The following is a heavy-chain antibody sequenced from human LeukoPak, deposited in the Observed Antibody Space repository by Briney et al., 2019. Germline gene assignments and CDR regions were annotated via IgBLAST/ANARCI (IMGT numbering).Heavy chain of an antibody. CDR2: ISSSGSST. CDR3: ARASGLDY. V-gene: IGHV3-48*03. Sequence: QPGGSLILSCATSRFTFSSYEMNWVRPAPGEGLEWISYISSSGSSTYYADSVKGRFTISRDNAKNSLYLQMSSLRAEDTAVYYCARASGLDYWGQGTLVTVSS. J-gene: IGHJ4*02. D-gene: IGHD3/OR15-3a*01. CDR1: RFTFSSYE.